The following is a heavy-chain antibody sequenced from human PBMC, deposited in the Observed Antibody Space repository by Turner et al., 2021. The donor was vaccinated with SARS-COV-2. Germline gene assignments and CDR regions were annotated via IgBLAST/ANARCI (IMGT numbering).Heavy chain of an antibody. CDR3: ARGDIVVVVASTPGDYFDY. CDR2: INPNSGGT. CDR1: GYPFTGYY. Sequence: QVQLVQSGAEVKKPGASVQVSCKASGYPFTGYYMHWVRQAPGQGLEWMGGINPNSGGTNYAQKLQGRVTMTTETSTRTAYMELRSLRSDDTAVYYCARGDIVVVVASTPGDYFDYWGQGTLVTVSS. V-gene: IGHV1-2*02. J-gene: IGHJ4*02. D-gene: IGHD2-15*01.